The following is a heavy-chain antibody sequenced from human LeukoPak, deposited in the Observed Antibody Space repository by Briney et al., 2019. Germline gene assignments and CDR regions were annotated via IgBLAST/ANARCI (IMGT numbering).Heavy chain of an antibody. J-gene: IGHJ4*02. V-gene: IGHV3-48*03. Sequence: GGSLRLSCAASGFTFSSYEMNWVRQAPGKGLEWVSYISSSGSTIYYADSVKGRFTISRDNAKNSLYLQMNSLRDEDTAVYYCARRPAYYDILTADWWGQGTLVTVSS. D-gene: IGHD3-9*01. CDR2: ISSSGSTI. CDR1: GFTFSSYE. CDR3: ARRPAYYDILTADW.